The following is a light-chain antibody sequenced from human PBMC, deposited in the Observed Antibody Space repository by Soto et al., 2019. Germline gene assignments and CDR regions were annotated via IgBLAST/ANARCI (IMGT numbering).Light chain of an antibody. CDR1: TSNIGSNY. Sequence: QSAVTQPPSASGTPGQRVTISCSGSTSNIGSNYVYWYQQLPGTAPKLLIYRNNQRPSGVPDQFSGAKSGTSASLAISGLRTEDEADYSCATWDDSLSGYIFGTGTKLTVL. CDR2: RNN. V-gene: IGLV1-47*01. CDR3: ATWDDSLSGYI. J-gene: IGLJ1*01.